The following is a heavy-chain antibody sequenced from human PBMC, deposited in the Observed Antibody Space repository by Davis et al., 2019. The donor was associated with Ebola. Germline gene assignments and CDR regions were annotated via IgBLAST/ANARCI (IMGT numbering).Heavy chain of an antibody. CDR2: ISSGSSNI. Sequence: GGSLRLSCAVSEFTFSSYDMSWVRQAPGKGLEWVSFISSGSSNIYYADSVKGRFTISRDSARNSLYLQMNSLTTEDTATYYCAREDYGGNSFDYWGLGTLVTVSS. V-gene: IGHV3-48*03. CDR3: AREDYGGNSFDY. CDR1: EFTFSSYD. J-gene: IGHJ4*02. D-gene: IGHD2/OR15-2a*01.